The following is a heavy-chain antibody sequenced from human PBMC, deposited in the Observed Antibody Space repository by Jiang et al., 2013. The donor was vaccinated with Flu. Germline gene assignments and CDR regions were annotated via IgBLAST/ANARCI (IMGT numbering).Heavy chain of an antibody. D-gene: IGHD3-22*01. CDR2: IIPIFGTA. J-gene: IGHJ3*02. V-gene: IGHV1-69*01. CDR3: ARDRDYYDSSGYYLGGDAFDI. Sequence: SGAEVKKPGSSVKVSCKASGGTFSSYAISWVRQAPGQGLEWMGGIIPIFGTANYAQKFQGRVTITADESTSTAYMELSSLRSEDTAVYYCARDRDYYDSSGYYLGGDAFDIWGQ. CDR1: GGTFSSYA.